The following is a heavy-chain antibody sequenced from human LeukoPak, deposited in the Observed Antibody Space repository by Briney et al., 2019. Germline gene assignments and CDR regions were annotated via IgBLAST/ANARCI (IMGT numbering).Heavy chain of an antibody. CDR2: IYYSGTT. V-gene: IGHV4-39*01. CDR1: GGSISSSNYY. J-gene: IGHJ4*02. Sequence: SETLSLTCTVSGGSISSSNYYWGWIRQPPGKGLEWVGSIYYSGTTYYNPSPKSRVTISVDTSKNQFSLKLSSVTAADTAVYYCARLFAVVTRFFDYWGQGALVTVSS. D-gene: IGHD3-3*01. CDR3: ARLFAVVTRFFDY.